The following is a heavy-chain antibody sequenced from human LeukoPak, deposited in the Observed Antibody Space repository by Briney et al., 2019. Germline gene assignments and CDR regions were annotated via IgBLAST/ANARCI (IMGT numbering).Heavy chain of an antibody. CDR2: ISGSGGST. D-gene: IGHD3-9*01. Sequence: GGSLRLSCAAPGFTFSSYAMSWVRQAPGKGLEWVSAISGSGGSTYYADSVKGRFTISRDNSKNTLYLQMNGLRAEDTAVYYCAKVEESLRYFDWLPLGYWGQGTLVTVSS. CDR1: GFTFSSYA. V-gene: IGHV3-23*01. CDR3: AKVEESLRYFDWLPLGY. J-gene: IGHJ4*02.